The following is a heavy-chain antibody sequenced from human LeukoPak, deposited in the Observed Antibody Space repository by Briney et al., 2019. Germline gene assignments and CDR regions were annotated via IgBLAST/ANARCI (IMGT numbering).Heavy chain of an antibody. CDR3: ARGYLGPAGSSSSHKGGFDY. CDR1: GYTFTSYD. D-gene: IGHD6-13*01. J-gene: IGHJ4*02. Sequence: WASVKVSCKASGYTFTSYDINWVRQATGQGLEWMGWMNPNSGNTGYAQKFQGRVTMTRNTSISTAYMELSRLRSDDTAVYYCARGYLGPAGSSSSHKGGFDYWGQGTLVTVSS. CDR2: MNPNSGNT. V-gene: IGHV1-8*01.